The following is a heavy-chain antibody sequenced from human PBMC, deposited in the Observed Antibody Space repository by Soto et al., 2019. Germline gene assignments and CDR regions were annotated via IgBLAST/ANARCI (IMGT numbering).Heavy chain of an antibody. CDR2: IKQDGSEK. J-gene: IGHJ4*02. Sequence: AGGSLRLSCAASGFTFNSFWMSWVRQAPGKGLEWVANIKQDGSEKYYVDSVKGRFTISRDNAKNSVHLQMNSLRVEDAAVYYCAREVDGNNSGYWGQGTLVTVSS. V-gene: IGHV3-7*01. CDR3: AREVDGNNSGY. CDR1: GFTFNSFW. D-gene: IGHD3-10*01.